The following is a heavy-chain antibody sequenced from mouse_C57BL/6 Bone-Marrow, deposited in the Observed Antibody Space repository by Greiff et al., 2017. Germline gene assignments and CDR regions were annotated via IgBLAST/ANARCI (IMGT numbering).Heavy chain of an antibody. Sequence: EVKVVESGGGLVKPGGSLKLSCAASGFTFSSYAMSWVRQTPEKRLEWVATISDGGSYTYYPDNVKGRFTISRDNAKNNLYLQMSHLKSEDTAMYYCARENWEDYWGQGTTLTVSS. CDR1: GFTFSSYA. CDR2: ISDGGSYT. CDR3: ARENWEDY. J-gene: IGHJ2*01. V-gene: IGHV5-4*01. D-gene: IGHD4-1*01.